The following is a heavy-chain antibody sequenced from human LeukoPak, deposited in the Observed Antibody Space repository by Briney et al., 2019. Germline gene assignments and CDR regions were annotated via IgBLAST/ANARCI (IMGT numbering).Heavy chain of an antibody. J-gene: IGHJ4*02. V-gene: IGHV4-39*05. CDR2: IYYSGST. Sequence: SETPSLTCTVSGDSISSTNYYWGWIRQPPGKGLEWIGSIYYSGSTYYNPPLESRVTISVDTSKNQFSLKLSSVTAADTAVYYCATSGWYLLPGVYWGQGTLVTVSS. D-gene: IGHD6-19*01. CDR1: GDSISSTNYY. CDR3: ATSGWYLLPGVY.